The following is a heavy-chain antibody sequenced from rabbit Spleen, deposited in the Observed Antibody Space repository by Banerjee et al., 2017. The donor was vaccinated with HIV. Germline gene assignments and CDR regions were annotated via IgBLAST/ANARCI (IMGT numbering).Heavy chain of an antibody. CDR2: IYGAKGST. CDR3: VRDTWHFKL. D-gene: IGHD3-1*01. CDR1: GFDFTNYY. V-gene: IGHV1S7*01. Sequence: QQLVESGGGLVQPGGSLKLSCKASGFDFTNYYISWVRQAPGKGLEWIGIIYGAKGSTDYASWVNGRFTISSDNAQSTVDLKMNSLTAADTATYFCVRDTWHFKLWGPGTLVTVS. J-gene: IGHJ4*01.